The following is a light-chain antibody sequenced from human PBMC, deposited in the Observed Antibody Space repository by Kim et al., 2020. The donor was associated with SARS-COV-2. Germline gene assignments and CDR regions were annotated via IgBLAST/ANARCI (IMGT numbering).Light chain of an antibody. J-gene: IGKJ1*01. CDR1: QTISTY. CDR3: QQSFFVQWT. V-gene: IGKV1-39*01. CDR2: AAS. Sequence: DIRMTQSPSSLSASVGDTVTISCRASQTISTYLNWYQQKPGKAPKLLIYAASRLQSGVPSRFSGSGSGADFTLTISSLQPEDFATYFCQQSFFVQWTFGQGTKVDIK.